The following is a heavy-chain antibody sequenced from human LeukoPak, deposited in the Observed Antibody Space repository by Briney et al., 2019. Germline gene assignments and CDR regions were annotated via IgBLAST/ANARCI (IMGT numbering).Heavy chain of an antibody. J-gene: IGHJ4*02. CDR3: ARSDSDDYGDYFDY. Sequence: ASVKVSCKASGYTFTGYHMHWVRQAPGQGLEWMGWINPNSGGTNYAQKFQGRVTMTRDTSISTAYMELSRLRSDDTAVYYCARSDSDDYGDYFDYWGQGTLVTVSS. CDR2: INPNSGGT. D-gene: IGHD4-17*01. CDR1: GYTFTGYH. V-gene: IGHV1-2*02.